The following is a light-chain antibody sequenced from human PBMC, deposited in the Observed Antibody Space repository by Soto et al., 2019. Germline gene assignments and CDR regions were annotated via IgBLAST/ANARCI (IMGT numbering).Light chain of an antibody. Sequence: DIQMTQSPSTLSASVGDRVTITCRASQTISSWLAWYQQKPGKVPKLLIYKASSLESGVPSRFSGSGSGTEFTLTISSVQPDDFATYCCQHYNSYPYTLGQGTKLEIK. CDR2: KAS. CDR3: QHYNSYPYT. V-gene: IGKV1-5*03. J-gene: IGKJ2*01. CDR1: QTISSW.